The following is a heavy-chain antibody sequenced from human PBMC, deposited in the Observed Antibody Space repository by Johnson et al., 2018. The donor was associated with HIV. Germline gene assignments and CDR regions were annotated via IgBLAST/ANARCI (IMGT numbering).Heavy chain of an antibody. D-gene: IGHD2-15*01. V-gene: IGHV3-30*14. CDR3: ARSQVAATSEGAFDI. Sequence: QVQLVESGGGLVQPGGSLRVSCAASGFTLSRYWISWVRQAPGTGLQWVAVILYYGSTQYYPPSVKRRFTISRDNSKNTLYLQMNSLRAEDTAVYYCARSQVAATSEGAFDIWGQGTMVTVSS. J-gene: IGHJ3*02. CDR1: GFTLSRYW. CDR2: ILYYGSTQ.